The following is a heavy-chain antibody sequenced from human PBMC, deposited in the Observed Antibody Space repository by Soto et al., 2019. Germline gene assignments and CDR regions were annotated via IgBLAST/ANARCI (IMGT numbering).Heavy chain of an antibody. CDR3: AQAMITFGGVIEGWFDP. CDR1: GGSISSSSYY. J-gene: IGHJ5*02. D-gene: IGHD3-16*02. CDR2: IYYSGST. V-gene: IGHV4-39*01. Sequence: SETLSLTCTVSGGSISSSSYYWGWIRQPPGKGLEWIGSIYYSGSTYYNPSLKSRVTISVDTSKNQFSLKLSSVTAADTAVYYCAQAMITFGGVIEGWFDPWGQGTLVTVSS.